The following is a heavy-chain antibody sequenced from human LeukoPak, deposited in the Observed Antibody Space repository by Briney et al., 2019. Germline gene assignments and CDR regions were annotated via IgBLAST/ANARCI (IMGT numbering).Heavy chain of an antibody. CDR3: ARAGPSIGMDV. CDR1: GFTFSDYY. Sequence: GGSLRLSCAASGFTFSDYYMTWNRQAPGKGLEWLSYISSSGDTMYYADSVKGRFTISRDNAKNSLFLQINSLRAEDTAVYYCARAGPSIGMDVWGQGTTVTVSS. J-gene: IGHJ6*02. CDR2: ISSSGDTM. D-gene: IGHD6-6*01. V-gene: IGHV3-11*01.